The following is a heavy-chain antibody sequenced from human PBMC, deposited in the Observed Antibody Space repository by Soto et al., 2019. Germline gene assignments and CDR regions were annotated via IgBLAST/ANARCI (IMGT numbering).Heavy chain of an antibody. CDR3: ARDSGCSSTRCPYLLGMDV. CDR1: GFTFSSYE. V-gene: IGHV3-48*03. Sequence: PGGSLRLSCAASGFTFSSYEMNWVRQAPGKGLEWVSYISSSGSTIYYADSVKGRFTISRDNAKNSLYLQMNSLRAEDTAVYYCARDSGCSSTRCPYLLGMDVWGQGTTVTVSS. J-gene: IGHJ6*02. CDR2: ISSSGSTI. D-gene: IGHD2-2*01.